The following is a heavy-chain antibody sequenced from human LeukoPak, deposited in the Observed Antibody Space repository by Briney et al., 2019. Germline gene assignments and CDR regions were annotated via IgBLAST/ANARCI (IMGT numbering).Heavy chain of an antibody. CDR1: GFTVSSNY. V-gene: IGHV3-53*01. CDR2: IYSGGST. Sequence: GSLRLSCAASGFTVSSNYMSWVRQAPGKGLEWVSVIYSGGSTYYADSVKGRFTISRDNSKNTLYLQMNSLRAEDTAVYYCARDIAARAYGMDVWGQGTTVTVSS. D-gene: IGHD6-6*01. J-gene: IGHJ6*02. CDR3: ARDIAARAYGMDV.